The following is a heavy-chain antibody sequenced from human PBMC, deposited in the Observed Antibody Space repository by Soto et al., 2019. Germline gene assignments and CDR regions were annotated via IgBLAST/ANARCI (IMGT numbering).Heavy chain of an antibody. Sequence: PSETLSLTCTVSGGSISSGGYYWSWILHHPGKGLEWIGYIYYSGSTYYNPSLKSRVTISVDTSKNQFSLKLSSVTAADTAVYYCVSYHGSPIAAAAFDYWGQGTLVTVSS. J-gene: IGHJ4*02. D-gene: IGHD6-13*01. CDR3: VSYHGSPIAAAAFDY. CDR2: IYYSGST. V-gene: IGHV4-31*03. CDR1: GGSISSGGYY.